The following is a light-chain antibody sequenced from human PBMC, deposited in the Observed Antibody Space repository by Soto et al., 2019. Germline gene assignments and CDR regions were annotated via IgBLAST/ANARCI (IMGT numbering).Light chain of an antibody. CDR3: QFYGDPSKT. V-gene: IGKV3D-20*02. CDR2: DAS. Sequence: DIVMTQSPATLSVSPGERATLSCRASQTVSSNFLAWYQQKPGQAPRLLIFDASTRATGIPDGFTGSGSGTDFTLTISRLEPEDFAVYYCQFYGDPSKTFGQGTKVDIK. CDR1: QTVSSNF. J-gene: IGKJ1*01.